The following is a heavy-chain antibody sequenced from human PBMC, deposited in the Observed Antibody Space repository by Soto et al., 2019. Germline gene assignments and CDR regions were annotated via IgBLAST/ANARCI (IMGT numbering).Heavy chain of an antibody. CDR2: IWYDGSNK. J-gene: IGHJ3*02. D-gene: IGHD3-22*01. CDR1: GFTFSSYG. Sequence: QVQLVESGGGVVQPGRSLRLSCAASGFTFSSYGMHWVRQAPGKGLEWVAVIWYDGSNKYYADSVKGRFTISRDNSKNTLYLQMSSLRAEDTAVYYCGRDSSGYYYRVGAFDIWGQGTMVTVSS. V-gene: IGHV3-33*01. CDR3: GRDSSGYYYRVGAFDI.